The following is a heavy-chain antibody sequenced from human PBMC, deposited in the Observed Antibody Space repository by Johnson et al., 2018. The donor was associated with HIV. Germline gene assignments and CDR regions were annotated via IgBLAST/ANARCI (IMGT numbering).Heavy chain of an antibody. CDR1: GFTFSNYD. CDR3: ARGGSHITIFGVDINMGAFDI. J-gene: IGHJ3*02. D-gene: IGHD3-3*01. V-gene: IGHV3-13*01. CDR2: IGTAGDT. Sequence: VQLVESGGGLVKPGGSLRLSCAASGFTFSNYDMYWVRQATGKGLEWVSGIGTAGDTYYADSLKGRFTISREDAMNSLYLQMNSLRAGDTAVYYCARGGSHITIFGVDINMGAFDIWGQGTMVTVSS.